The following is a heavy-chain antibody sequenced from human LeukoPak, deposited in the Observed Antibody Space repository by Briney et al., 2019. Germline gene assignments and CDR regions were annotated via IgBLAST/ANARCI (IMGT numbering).Heavy chain of an antibody. V-gene: IGHV1-69*06. CDR2: IIPIFGTA. CDR1: GGTFSSYA. Sequence: SVKVSCKASGGTFSSYAISWVRQAPGQGLEWMGGIIPIFGTANYAQKFQGRVTITADKSTSTAYMELSSLRSEDTAVYYCARGPRSVAGTSYYFDYWGQGTLVTVSS. D-gene: IGHD6-19*01. CDR3: ARGPRSVAGTSYYFDY. J-gene: IGHJ4*02.